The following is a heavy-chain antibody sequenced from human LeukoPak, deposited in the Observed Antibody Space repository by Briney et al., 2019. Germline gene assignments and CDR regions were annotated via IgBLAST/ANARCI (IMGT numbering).Heavy chain of an antibody. V-gene: IGHV1-18*01. CDR3: ARDEYASSWYYFDY. CDR1: GYTFTSYG. CDR2: ISGYNGNT. J-gene: IGHJ4*02. Sequence: GASVKVSCKASGYTFTSYGISWVRQAPGQGLEWMGWISGYNGNTNYAQKLQGRVTMTTDTSTSTSYLELRSLRSDDTAVYYCARDEYASSWYYFDYWGQGTLVTVSS. D-gene: IGHD6-13*01.